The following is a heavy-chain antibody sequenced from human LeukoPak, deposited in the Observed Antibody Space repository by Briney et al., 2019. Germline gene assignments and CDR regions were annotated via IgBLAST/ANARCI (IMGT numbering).Heavy chain of an antibody. CDR2: ITSGGNT. J-gene: IGHJ3*02. D-gene: IGHD1-26*01. CDR1: GFTFSSYV. Sequence: GGSLRLSCAASGFTFSSYVLRWVRQAPGKGLEWVSTITSGGNTFYADSVKGRFTISRDSSKNMLYLQMNSLRVDDTAVYYCAKEFSGSYYTFDIWGQGTMVTVSS. V-gene: IGHV3-23*01. CDR3: AKEFSGSYYTFDI.